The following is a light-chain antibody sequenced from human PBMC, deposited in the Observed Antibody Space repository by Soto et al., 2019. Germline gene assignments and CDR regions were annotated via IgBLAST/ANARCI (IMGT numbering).Light chain of an antibody. V-gene: IGKV1-5*01. Sequence: DIQMTQSPSTLSASVGDRVTITCRASQSVNKWLAWFQQKPGKVPKLLIFDASTLQTGVPSRFGGGGSGTEFTLTISGLQPDDFATYYCQQSYNAPYTFGQGTMLEIK. CDR2: DAS. CDR3: QQSYNAPYT. J-gene: IGKJ2*01. CDR1: QSVNKW.